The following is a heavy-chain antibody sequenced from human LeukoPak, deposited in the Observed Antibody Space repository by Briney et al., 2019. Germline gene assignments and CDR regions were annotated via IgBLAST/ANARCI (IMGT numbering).Heavy chain of an antibody. J-gene: IGHJ4*02. CDR3: AGHYGSGSRLFDY. CDR1: GFTVSSNY. V-gene: IGHV3-53*01. Sequence: PGGSLRLSCAASGFTVSSNYMSWVRQAPGKGLEWVSVIYSGGSTYYADSVKGRFTISRDNSKNTLYLQMNSLRAEDTAVYYCAGHYGSGSRLFDYWGQGTLVTVSS. CDR2: IYSGGST. D-gene: IGHD3-10*01.